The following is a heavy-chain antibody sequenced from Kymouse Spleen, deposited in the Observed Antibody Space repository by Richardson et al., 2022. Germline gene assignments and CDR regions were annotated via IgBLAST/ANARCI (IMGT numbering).Heavy chain of an antibody. CDR3: ARDGSSSSFDY. CDR2: IYYSGST. D-gene: IGHD6-6*01. Sequence: QVQLQESGPGLVKPSETLSLTCTVSGGSISSYYWSWIRQPPGKGLEWIGYIYYSGSTNYNPSLKSRVTISVDTSKNQFSLKLSSVTAADTAVYYCARDGSSSSFDYWGQGTLVTVSS. J-gene: IGHJ4*02. CDR1: GGSISSYY. V-gene: IGHV4-59*01.